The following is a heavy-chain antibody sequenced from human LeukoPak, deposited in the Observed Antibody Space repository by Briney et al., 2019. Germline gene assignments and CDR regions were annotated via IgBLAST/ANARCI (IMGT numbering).Heavy chain of an antibody. D-gene: IGHD3-22*01. CDR1: GYTFTSYD. Sequence: ASVKVSCKASGYTFTSYDINWVRQATGQGLEWMGWMNPNSGNTGYAQKFQGRVTITRNTSISTAYMELSSLRSEDTAVYYCARGLYYYDSSGYYLEYFQHWGQGTLVTVSS. V-gene: IGHV1-8*01. J-gene: IGHJ1*01. CDR3: ARGLYYYDSSGYYLEYFQH. CDR2: MNPNSGNT.